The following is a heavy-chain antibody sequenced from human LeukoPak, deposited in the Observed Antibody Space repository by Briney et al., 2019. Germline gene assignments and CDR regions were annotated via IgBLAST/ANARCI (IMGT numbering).Heavy chain of an antibody. Sequence: PGGSLRLSCAASGFTFSSYTMSWVRQAPGRGLEWVSAISGSGGSTYYADSVKGRFTISRDNFKHTLYLQMNSLRAEDTAVYYCARVAVTMVRGVIKPIGEYYYYYYMDAWGKGTTVTISS. D-gene: IGHD3-10*01. CDR2: ISGSGGST. J-gene: IGHJ6*03. CDR3: ARVAVTMVRGVIKPIGEYYYYYYMDA. CDR1: GFTFSSYT. V-gene: IGHV3-23*01.